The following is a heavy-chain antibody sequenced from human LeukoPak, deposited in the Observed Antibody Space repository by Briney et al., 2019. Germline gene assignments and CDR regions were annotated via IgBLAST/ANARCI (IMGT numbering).Heavy chain of an antibody. V-gene: IGHV4-39*01. Sequence: PSETLSLTCSVSGDSVSRSDSYWDWIRQPPGKGLEWIGTIYYSGRTYYSPSLKSRVTMSVAPSNNQFSLNLRSVTAADTALYYCAGRRYYDGSGYLEWGQGTLLSVSS. J-gene: IGHJ1*01. CDR1: GDSVSRSDSY. D-gene: IGHD3-22*01. CDR3: AGRRYYDGSGYLE. CDR2: IYYSGRT.